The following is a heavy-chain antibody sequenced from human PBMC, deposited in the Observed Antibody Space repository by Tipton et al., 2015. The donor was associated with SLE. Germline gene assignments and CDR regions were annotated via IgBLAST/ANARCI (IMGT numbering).Heavy chain of an antibody. CDR3: ARRNRYWYFDL. D-gene: IGHD3-3*01. Sequence: GLVKPSETLFLTCAVHGGSFSDSYWSWIRQPPGKGLEWTGEVNHSGSTNKNPSLKSRVTISIDTSRKQFSLKLTSVTASDTAVYYCARRNRYWYFDLWGRGTLVTVSS. CDR2: VNHSGST. J-gene: IGHJ2*01. CDR1: GGSFSDSY. V-gene: IGHV4-34*01.